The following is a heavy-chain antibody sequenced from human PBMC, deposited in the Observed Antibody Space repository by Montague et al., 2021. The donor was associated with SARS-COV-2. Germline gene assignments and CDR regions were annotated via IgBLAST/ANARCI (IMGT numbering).Heavy chain of an antibody. CDR2: VLYNKGT. CDR3: LRHPHYDGLNGPPDF. V-gene: IGHV4-59*08. Sequence: SETLSLTCTVSGVSVTDYYWSWIRQPPGKGLEWVGDVLYNKGTNFNPSLKSRVAISVDTSKTQFSLRLTSVTAADTAFYYCLRHPHYDGLNGPPDFWGQGTLVTVSS. J-gene: IGHJ4*02. D-gene: IGHD3-9*01. CDR1: GVSVTDYY.